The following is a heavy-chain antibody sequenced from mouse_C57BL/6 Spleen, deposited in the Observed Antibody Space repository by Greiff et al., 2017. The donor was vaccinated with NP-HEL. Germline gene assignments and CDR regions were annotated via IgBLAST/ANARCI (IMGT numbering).Heavy chain of an antibody. J-gene: IGHJ3*01. CDR2: IDPETGGT. Sequence: QVQLKESGAELVRPGASVTLSCKASGYTFTDYEMHWVKQTPVHGLEWIGAIDPETGGTAYNQKFKGKAILTADKSSSTAYMELRSLTSEDSAVYYCTRWGYSNYLFAYWGQGTLVTVSA. CDR3: TRWGYSNYLFAY. V-gene: IGHV1-15*01. D-gene: IGHD2-5*01. CDR1: GYTFTDYE.